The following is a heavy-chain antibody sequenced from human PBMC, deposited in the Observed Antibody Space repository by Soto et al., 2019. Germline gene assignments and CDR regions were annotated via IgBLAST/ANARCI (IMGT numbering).Heavy chain of an antibody. CDR3: AISGYNNDLDV. Sequence: QVQLVQSGAEVKRPGSSVKVSCKASGGTFSSYAFSWVRQAPGQGLEWMGGIIPVFNSPSLAQNLHGRVTVTADKSTSTAYMELSALRFADTAVYYCAISGYNNDLDVWGQGTTVIVSS. CDR2: IIPVFNSP. CDR1: GGTFSSYA. V-gene: IGHV1-69*06. J-gene: IGHJ6*02. D-gene: IGHD1-20*01.